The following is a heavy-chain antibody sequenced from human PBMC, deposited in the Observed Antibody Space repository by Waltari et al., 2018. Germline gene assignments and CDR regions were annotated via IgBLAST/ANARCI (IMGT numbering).Heavy chain of an antibody. CDR3: IKGGWVDD. J-gene: IGHJ4*02. CDR2: IDPTGDET. Sequence: EVQLLESGGRLVRPGGSLSLSCAALGFDFATFEMTWGRQAPGEGLEWLSFIDPTGDETHYADSVMGRFTVYRDNSRNTMFLQMTGLRVDDTAVYHCIKGGWVDDWGQGTLVTVSS. D-gene: IGHD3-16*01. V-gene: IGHV3-23*05. CDR1: GFDFATFE.